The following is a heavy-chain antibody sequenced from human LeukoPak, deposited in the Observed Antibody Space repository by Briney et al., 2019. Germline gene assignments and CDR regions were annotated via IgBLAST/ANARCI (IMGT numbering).Heavy chain of an antibody. D-gene: IGHD1-14*01. V-gene: IGHV1-69*02. CDR3: ARVNGPPYYYYGMDV. J-gene: IGHJ6*02. Sequence: SVKVSCKASGGTFSSYTISWVRQAPGQGLEWMGRIIPILGIANYAQKFQGRVTITADKSTSTAYMELSSLRSGDTAVYYCARVNGPPYYYYGMDVWGQGTTVTVSS. CDR1: GGTFSSYT. CDR2: IIPILGIA.